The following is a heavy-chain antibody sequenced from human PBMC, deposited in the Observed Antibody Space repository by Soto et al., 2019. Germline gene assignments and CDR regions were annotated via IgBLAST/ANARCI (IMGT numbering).Heavy chain of an antibody. J-gene: IGHJ1*01. D-gene: IGHD2-8*02. Sequence: QVQLVQSGAEVKQPGAALKVSCKASGYTFTSYPLHWVRQAPGQRLEWMGWINTGNGDSKYSQKFQGRVTITRDTAGSPDYMDVSHLRSEDTPMYCCAPACRLCVSDAGASAFQHWGQGALFTVSS. CDR1: GYTFTSYP. V-gene: IGHV1-3*04. CDR3: APACRLCVSDAGASAFQH. CDR2: INTGNGDS.